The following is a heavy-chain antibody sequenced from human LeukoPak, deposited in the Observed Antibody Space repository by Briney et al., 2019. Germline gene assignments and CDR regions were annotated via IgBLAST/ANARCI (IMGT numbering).Heavy chain of an antibody. CDR2: MNPNSGDT. D-gene: IGHD3-3*01. V-gene: IGHV1-8*01. J-gene: IGHJ5*02. CDR1: GYTFTSYD. Sequence: ASVKVSCKASGYTFTSYDINWVRQATGQGLEWMGWMNPNSGDTGYAQKFQGRVTMTRDTSISTAYMELSSLRFEDTAVYYCARVGFWSGYPENWFDPWGQGTLVTVSS. CDR3: ARVGFWSGYPENWFDP.